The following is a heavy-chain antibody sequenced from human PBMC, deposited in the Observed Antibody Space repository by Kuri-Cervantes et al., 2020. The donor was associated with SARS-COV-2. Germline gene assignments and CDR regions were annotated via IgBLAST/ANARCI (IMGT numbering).Heavy chain of an antibody. CDR3: ASTGLYGDPGFDY. J-gene: IGHJ4*02. V-gene: IGHV1-24*01. CDR1: GYTLTELS. D-gene: IGHD4-17*01. Sequence: ASVKVSCKVSGYTLTELSMHWVRQAPGKGLEWMGGFDPEDGETIYAQKFQGRVTVTEDTSTDTAYMELSSLRSEDTAVYYCASTGLYGDPGFDYWGQGTLVTVSS. CDR2: FDPEDGET.